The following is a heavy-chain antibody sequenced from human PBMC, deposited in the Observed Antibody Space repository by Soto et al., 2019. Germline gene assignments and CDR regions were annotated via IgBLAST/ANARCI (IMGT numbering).Heavy chain of an antibody. CDR1: GYDFTTYG. D-gene: IGHD1-1*01. CDR2: ISAHNGNT. CDR3: ARGGYGDY. V-gene: IGHV1-18*01. J-gene: IGHJ4*02. Sequence: QVHLVQSGAEVKNPGASVKVSCKGSGYDFTTYGITWVRQAPGQGLEWMAWISAHNGNTNYAPNLQGRVTVTRDTSTSPAYIELRGLRAGGPAVYYCARGGYGDYWGQGGLVTVPS.